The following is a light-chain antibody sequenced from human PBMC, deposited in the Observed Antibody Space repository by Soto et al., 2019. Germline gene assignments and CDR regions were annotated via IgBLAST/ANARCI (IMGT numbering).Light chain of an antibody. J-gene: IGKJ3*01. V-gene: IGKV3-20*01. CDR1: QSVTSTY. CDR2: GAS. CDR3: QQYHSLPTT. Sequence: EIVLTQSPGTLSLSPGERATLSCRASQSVTSTYLAWYQQKPGQPPRLLIYGASNRATGIPDRFSDSGSGTDFTLTISRLEPEDFTVYYCQQYHSLPTTFGPGTKVDI.